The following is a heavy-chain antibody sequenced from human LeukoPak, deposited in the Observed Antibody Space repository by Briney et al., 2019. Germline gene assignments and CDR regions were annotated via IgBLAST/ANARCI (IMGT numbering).Heavy chain of an antibody. Sequence: SETLSLTCTVSDDSITSSYWSWIRQAPGTGLEWISYSSNSGVSNYKPSLRGRVTMSVDTSKNQFSLMLSSVTAADTAVYYCARHGSWYNYFDPWGQGTLVIVSS. CDR2: SSNSGVS. V-gene: IGHV4-59*01. CDR1: DDSITSSY. D-gene: IGHD3-10*01. J-gene: IGHJ5*02. CDR3: ARHGSWYNYFDP.